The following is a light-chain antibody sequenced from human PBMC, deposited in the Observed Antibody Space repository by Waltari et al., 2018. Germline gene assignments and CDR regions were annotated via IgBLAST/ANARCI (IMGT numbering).Light chain of an antibody. J-gene: IGKJ1*01. Sequence: DIVMTQSPDSLAVSLGERATINCKSSQSVLYRSDNKNYLGWYQQKPGLPPKLLIYWASTRESGVPDRFSGSGSGTDFTLTISSLQSEDFAVYYCQQYNNWPPWTFGQGTKVEIK. CDR1: QSVLYRSDNKNY. V-gene: IGKV4-1*01. CDR2: WAS. CDR3: QQYNNWPPWT.